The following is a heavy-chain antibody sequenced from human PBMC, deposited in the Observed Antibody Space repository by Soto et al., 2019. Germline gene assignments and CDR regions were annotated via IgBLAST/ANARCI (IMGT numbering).Heavy chain of an antibody. D-gene: IGHD3-16*02. CDR3: ARAYYDYVWGSYRHYYFDY. V-gene: IGHV4-30-2*01. J-gene: IGHJ4*02. CDR2: IYHSGST. Sequence: SETLSLTCAVSGGSISRGGYSWSWIRRPPGKGLEWIGYIYHSGSTYYNPSLKSRVTISVDRSKNQFSLKLSSVTAADTAVCYCARAYYDYVWGSYRHYYFDYWGQGTLVTVS. CDR1: GGSISRGGYS.